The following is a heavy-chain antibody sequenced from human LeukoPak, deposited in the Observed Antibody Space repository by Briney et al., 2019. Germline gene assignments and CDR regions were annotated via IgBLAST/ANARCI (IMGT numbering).Heavy chain of an antibody. J-gene: IGHJ4*02. D-gene: IGHD4-11*01. Sequence: TASETLSLTCTVSGGSISGGYWSWIRQPPGRGLEWIGYVYTSGSTNYNPSLKSRVTISVDTSKSQFALKLSSVTAADTAVYYCAKSYFDYSTYYSYYFNLWGQGALVTVSS. CDR3: AKSYFDYSTYYSYYFNL. CDR1: GGSISGGY. V-gene: IGHV4-4*09. CDR2: VYTSGST.